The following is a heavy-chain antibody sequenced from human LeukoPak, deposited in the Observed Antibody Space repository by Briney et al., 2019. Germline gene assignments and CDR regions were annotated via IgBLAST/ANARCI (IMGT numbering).Heavy chain of an antibody. CDR3: ARGDWFDP. CDR1: GFAFSSYS. Sequence: GGSLRLSCAASGFAFSSYSMNWVRQAPGKGLEWVSYISSSSSTIYYADSVKGRFTISRDNAKNSLYLQMNSLRAEDTAVYYCARGDWFDPWGQRTLVTVSS. CDR2: ISSSSSTI. J-gene: IGHJ5*02. V-gene: IGHV3-48*04.